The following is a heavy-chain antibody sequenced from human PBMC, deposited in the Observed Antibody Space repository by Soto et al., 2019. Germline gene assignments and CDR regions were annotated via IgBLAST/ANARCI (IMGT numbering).Heavy chain of an antibody. V-gene: IGHV4-30-4*01. Sequence: SETLSLTCSVSGDYIHVGGYYWTWIRQRPGKGLEWMGYIYYTGKTYYNPSLESRLTMSVDRSKNQFSLRLTSVTAADTAVYFCGRDLPSNANCIDPWGQGTLVTVSS. CDR3: GRDLPSNANCIDP. CDR1: GDYIHVGGYY. D-gene: IGHD2-2*01. CDR2: IYYTGKT. J-gene: IGHJ5*02.